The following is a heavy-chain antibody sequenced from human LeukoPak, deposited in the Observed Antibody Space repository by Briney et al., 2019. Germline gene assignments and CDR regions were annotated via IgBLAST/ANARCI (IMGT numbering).Heavy chain of an antibody. Sequence: ASVKVSCKASGGTFSSYAISWVRQAPGQGLEWMGWINPNSGGTNYAQKFQGRVTMTRDTSISTAYMELSRLRSDDTAVYYCARNDYYDSSGYYYDYWGQGTLVTVSS. J-gene: IGHJ4*02. CDR1: GGTFSSYA. V-gene: IGHV1-2*02. D-gene: IGHD3-22*01. CDR3: ARNDYYDSSGYYYDY. CDR2: INPNSGGT.